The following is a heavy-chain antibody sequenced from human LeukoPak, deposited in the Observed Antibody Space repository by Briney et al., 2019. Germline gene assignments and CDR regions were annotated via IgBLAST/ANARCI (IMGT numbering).Heavy chain of an antibody. D-gene: IGHD3-16*01. J-gene: IGHJ4*02. CDR1: GGSISSDNYF. CDR2: IYTSGST. Sequence: NPSQTLSLTCTVSGGSISSDNYFWNWIGQPAGKGLEWIGRIYTSGSTNYNPSLKSRVTISVDTSKNQFPLKLTSVTAADAAVYYCASIPRGEYLPGSHWGQGALVTVSS. CDR3: ASIPRGEYLPGSH. V-gene: IGHV4-61*02.